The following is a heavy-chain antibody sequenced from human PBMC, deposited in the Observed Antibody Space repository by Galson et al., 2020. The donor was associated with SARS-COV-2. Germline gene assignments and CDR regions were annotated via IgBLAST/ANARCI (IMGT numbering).Heavy chain of an antibody. D-gene: IGHD3-16*01. J-gene: IGHJ4*02. V-gene: IGHV4-59*08. CDR3: ARYHVPTKTTGGLDY. CDR2: VHYTGST. Sequence: ETSATLSLTCTVSGGSITGNHWSWMRQPPGKGLEWIGFVHYTGSTSYNPSLKSRITISVATSSNQFSLRLTSVTAADTAVYYCARYHVPTKTTGGLDYWGQGILVTVSS. CDR1: GGSITGNH.